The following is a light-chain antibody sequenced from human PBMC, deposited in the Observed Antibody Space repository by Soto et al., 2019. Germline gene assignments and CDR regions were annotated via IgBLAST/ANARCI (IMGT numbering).Light chain of an antibody. CDR3: LDRAHWPYT. V-gene: IGKV2-30*01. CDR1: QSPVYSDGNTS. Sequence: DVVMTQSPLSLPVTLGQPASISCRSSQSPVYSDGNTSLNWFQQRPCQSPRRLIYQVSNRDSGATDRIRGSGSGNYFAQKISRVEGEDVGVNYCLDRAHWPYTFGQGTKLEIK. CDR2: QVS. J-gene: IGKJ2*01.